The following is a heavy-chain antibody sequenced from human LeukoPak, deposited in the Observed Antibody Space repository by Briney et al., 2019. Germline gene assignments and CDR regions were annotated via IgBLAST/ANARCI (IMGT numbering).Heavy chain of an antibody. V-gene: IGHV3-30*04. CDR1: GFTFSSYA. D-gene: IGHD3-22*01. J-gene: IGHJ6*02. Sequence: GGSLRLSCAASGFTFSSYAMHWVRQAPGKGLEWVAVISYDGSNKYYADSVKGRFTISRDNSKNTLYLQMNSLRAEDTAVYYCAREGLYYYDRSGYPYYYYGMDVWGQGTTVTVSS. CDR2: ISYDGSNK. CDR3: AREGLYYYDRSGYPYYYYGMDV.